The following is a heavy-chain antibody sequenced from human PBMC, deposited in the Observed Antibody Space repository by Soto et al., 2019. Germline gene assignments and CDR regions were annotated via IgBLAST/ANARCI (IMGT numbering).Heavy chain of an antibody. J-gene: IGHJ5*02. CDR1: GFTFSSYG. CDR2: IWYDGSNK. CDR3: ARDWSIGYNWFDP. Sequence: QVQLVESGGGVVQPGRSLRLSCAASGFTFSSYGMHWVRQAPGKGLEWVAVIWYDGSNKYYADSVKGRFTISRDNSKNTLYLQMNSLRAEDTAVYYCARDWSIGYNWFDPWGQGTLVTVSS. D-gene: IGHD6-6*01. V-gene: IGHV3-33*01.